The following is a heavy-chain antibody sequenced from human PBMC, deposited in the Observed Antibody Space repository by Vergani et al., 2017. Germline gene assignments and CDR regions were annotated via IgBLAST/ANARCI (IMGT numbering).Heavy chain of an antibody. CDR3: AKDLSDDFWSGYFRGGSYYYGMDV. J-gene: IGHJ6*02. CDR1: GFTFSSYG. Sequence: VQLVESGGGLVKPGGSLRLSCAASGFTFSSYGMHWVRQAPGKGLEWVAVISYDGSNKYYADSVKGRFTISRDNSKNTLYLQMNSLRAEDTAVYYCAKDLSDDFWSGYFRGGSYYYGMDVWGQGTTVTVSS. CDR2: ISYDGSNK. D-gene: IGHD3-3*01. V-gene: IGHV3-30*18.